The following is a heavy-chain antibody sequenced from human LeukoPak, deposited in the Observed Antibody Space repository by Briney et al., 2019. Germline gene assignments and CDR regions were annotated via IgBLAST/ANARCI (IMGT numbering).Heavy chain of an antibody. CDR2: IHTSGST. Sequence: SETLSLTCTVSGASLSRYYWSWIRPPAGKGVDWIGRIHTSGSTSYNLSRMCRVTISVDKSKNQFSLKLSSVTAADTAMYFCARGRGDYSDSSGYFFDNWGQGTLVTISS. V-gene: IGHV4-4*07. J-gene: IGHJ4*02. CDR1: GASLSRYY. D-gene: IGHD3-22*01. CDR3: ARGRGDYSDSSGYFFDN.